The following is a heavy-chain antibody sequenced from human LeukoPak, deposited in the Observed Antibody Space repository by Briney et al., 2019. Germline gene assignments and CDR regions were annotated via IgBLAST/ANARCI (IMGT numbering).Heavy chain of an antibody. V-gene: IGHV3-15*01. CDR1: GFTFSNAW. CDR2: IKSKTDGGTT. D-gene: IGHD6-13*01. Sequence: GGSLRLSCAASGFTFSNAWMSWVRQAPGKGLEWVGRIKSKTDGGTTDYAAPAKGRFTISRDDSKNTLYLQMNSLKTEDTAVYYRTTTYSSPGAFDIWGQGTMVTVSS. J-gene: IGHJ3*02. CDR3: TTTYSSPGAFDI.